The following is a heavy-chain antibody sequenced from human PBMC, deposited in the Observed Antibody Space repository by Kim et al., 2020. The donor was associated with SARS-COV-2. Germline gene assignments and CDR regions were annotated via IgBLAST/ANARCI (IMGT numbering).Heavy chain of an antibody. Sequence: GGSLRLSCAASGFTFSSYAMSWVRQAPGKGLEWVSAISGSGGSTYYADSVKGRFTISRDNSKNTLDLQMNSLRAEDTAVYYCAKASITMIGVAPDYWGQGTLVTVPS. D-gene: IGHD3-22*01. CDR3: AKASITMIGVAPDY. CDR2: ISGSGGST. CDR1: GFTFSSYA. V-gene: IGHV3-23*01. J-gene: IGHJ4*02.